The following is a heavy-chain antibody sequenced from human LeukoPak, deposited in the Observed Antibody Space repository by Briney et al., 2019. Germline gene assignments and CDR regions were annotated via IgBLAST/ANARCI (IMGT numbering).Heavy chain of an antibody. J-gene: IGHJ4*02. CDR2: ISGSGGST. V-gene: IGHV3-23*01. Sequence: GGSLRLSCAASGFTFSSYAMSWVRQAPGKGLEWVSAISGSGGSTYYADSVKGRFTISRDNSKNTLYLQMNSLRAEDTAVYYCAKGRYYDSSGYSVDYWGQGTLVTVSS. D-gene: IGHD3-22*01. CDR3: AKGRYYDSSGYSVDY. CDR1: GFTFSSYA.